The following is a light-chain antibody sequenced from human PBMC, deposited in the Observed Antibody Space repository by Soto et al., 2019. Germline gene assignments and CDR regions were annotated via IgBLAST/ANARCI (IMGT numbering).Light chain of an antibody. J-gene: IGKJ1*01. V-gene: IGKV1-5*01. Sequence: DIQMTQSPSTLSASVGDRVTITCRASQSISSWLAWYQQKPGKAPKLLIYDASSLESGVPSRFSGSGSGTEFTLTIRSLQPDDFATYYCQQYNSYSWTFGQVTKVEIK. CDR1: QSISSW. CDR3: QQYNSYSWT. CDR2: DAS.